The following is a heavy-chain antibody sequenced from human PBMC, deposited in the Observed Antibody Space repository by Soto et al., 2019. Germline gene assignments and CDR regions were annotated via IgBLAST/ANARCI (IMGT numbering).Heavy chain of an antibody. J-gene: IGHJ6*02. Sequence: SETLSLTCAVYGGSFSGYYWSWIRQPPGKGLEWIGEINHSGSTNYNPSLKSRVTISVDTSKNQFSLKLSYVTAADTAVYYCARVKVTMVRGGPFYYYGMDVWGQGTTVTVSS. CDR1: GGSFSGYY. V-gene: IGHV4-34*01. D-gene: IGHD3-10*01. CDR2: INHSGST. CDR3: ARVKVTMVRGGPFYYYGMDV.